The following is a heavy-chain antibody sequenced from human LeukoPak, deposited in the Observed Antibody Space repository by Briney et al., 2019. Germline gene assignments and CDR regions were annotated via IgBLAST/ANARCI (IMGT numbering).Heavy chain of an antibody. CDR2: IWHDGSNQ. D-gene: IGHD6-19*01. CDR1: GFTFSSYA. Sequence: PGGSLRLSCVASGFTFSSYAMHWVRQAPGKGLEWVAVIWHDGSNQTYTDSVKGRFTISRDNSNNTLDLHMNSLRAEDTAMYYCARDRGPGGLAGTYYWGQGTLVTVSS. J-gene: IGHJ4*02. CDR3: ARDRGPGGLAGTYY. V-gene: IGHV3-33*01.